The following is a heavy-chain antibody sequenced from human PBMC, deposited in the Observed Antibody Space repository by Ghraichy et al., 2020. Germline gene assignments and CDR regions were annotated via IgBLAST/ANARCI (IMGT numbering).Heavy chain of an antibody. V-gene: IGHV2-5*02. Sequence: SGPTLVKPTQTLTLTCTLSGSSLTASGVGVAWMRQPPGKALEWLALIPWDDDRRYNPSLKSRLAITRDTSKNQVVLTMTNMDPVDKATYYCVHRHYNNFVMWGQGTIVTVSS. CDR3: VHRHYNNFVM. D-gene: IGHD3-22*01. CDR1: GSSLTASGVG. J-gene: IGHJ3*02. CDR2: IPWDDDR.